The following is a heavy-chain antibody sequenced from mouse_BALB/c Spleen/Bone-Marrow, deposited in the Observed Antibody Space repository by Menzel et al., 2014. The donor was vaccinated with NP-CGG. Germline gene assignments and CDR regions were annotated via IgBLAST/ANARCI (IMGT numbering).Heavy chain of an antibody. Sequence: QVQLQQSGAELVRPGASVKLSCKASGYTFTSYWMQWVKQRPGRGLEWIGAIYPGDGDTRYTQKFKGKATLTADKSSSTAYMHLSSLASEDSAVYYCARGFPFDYWGQGTTLTVSS. V-gene: IGHV1-87*01. CDR2: IYPGDGDT. CDR1: GYTFTSYW. CDR3: ARGFPFDY. J-gene: IGHJ2*01.